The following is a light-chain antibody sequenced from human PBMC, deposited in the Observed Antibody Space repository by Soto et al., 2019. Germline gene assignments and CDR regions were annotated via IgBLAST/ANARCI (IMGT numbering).Light chain of an antibody. CDR1: QSISSW. V-gene: IGKV1-5*01. CDR3: QQRANWPPT. J-gene: IGKJ2*01. CDR2: DAS. Sequence: DIQMTQSPSTLSASVGDRVTITCRASQSISSWLAWYQQKPGKAPKLLIYDASSLESGVPSRFSGTGLGTEFTLTIGSLQPDDFATYYCQQRANWPPTFSQGTKVDIK.